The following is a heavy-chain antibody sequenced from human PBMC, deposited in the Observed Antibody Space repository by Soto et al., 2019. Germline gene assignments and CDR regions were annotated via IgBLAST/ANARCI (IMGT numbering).Heavy chain of an antibody. D-gene: IGHD1-26*01. CDR2: IHYSGST. CDR3: ARHGARGGWELRPDY. Sequence: SETLSLTCTVSGASISSNSYYWGWIRQPPGKGLEWIGKIHYSGSTYYNPSLKNRVTISVDTSKNQFSLKLSSVTAADTAVYYCARHGARGGWELRPDYWGQGTLVTVSS. J-gene: IGHJ4*02. CDR1: GASISSNSYY. V-gene: IGHV4-39*01.